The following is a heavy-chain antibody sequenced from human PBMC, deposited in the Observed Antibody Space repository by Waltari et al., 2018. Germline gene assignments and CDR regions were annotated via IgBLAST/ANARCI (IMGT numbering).Heavy chain of an antibody. CDR1: GFSLSNARMG. CDR2: IFSNDEK. J-gene: IGHJ4*02. CDR3: ARIQKGGYSYGSGYFDY. D-gene: IGHD5-18*01. V-gene: IGHV2-26*01. Sequence: QVTLKESGPVLVKPTETLTLTCTVSGFSLSNARMGVSWIRQPPGKALEWLAHIFSNDEKSYSTSMKSRLTIAKDTSKSQVVLTMTNMDPVDTATYCCARIQKGGYSYGSGYFDYWGQGTLVTVSS.